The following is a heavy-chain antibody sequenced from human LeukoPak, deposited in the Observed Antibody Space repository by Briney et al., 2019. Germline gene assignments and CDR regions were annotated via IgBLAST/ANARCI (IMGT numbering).Heavy chain of an antibody. CDR3: ARLGIITAAGSNDY. J-gene: IGHJ4*02. D-gene: IGHD6-13*01. V-gene: IGHV3-11*01. CDR2: ISYSGDTI. CDR1: EFSFSDYY. Sequence: GGSLRLSCAASEFSFSDYYMSWIRQAPGKGLEWVSYISYSGDTIYYADSVKGRFTVSRDNAKNSLYLQMNSLRAEDTAVYYCARLGIITAAGSNDYWGQGTLVTVSS.